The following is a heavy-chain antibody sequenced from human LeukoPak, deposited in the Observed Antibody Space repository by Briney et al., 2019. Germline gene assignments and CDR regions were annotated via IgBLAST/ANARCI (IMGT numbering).Heavy chain of an antibody. CDR3: ARAIPVNWYFDL. D-gene: IGHD2-2*02. J-gene: IGHJ2*01. Sequence: GGSLRLSCAASGLTVSSNYMNWVRQAPGKGLEWVSVISSGGSTYYADSVKGRFTISRDNSRNTLYLQMSSLRAEDTAVHYCARAIPVNWYFDLWGRGTLVTVSS. CDR1: GLTVSSNY. CDR2: ISSGGST. V-gene: IGHV3-66*01.